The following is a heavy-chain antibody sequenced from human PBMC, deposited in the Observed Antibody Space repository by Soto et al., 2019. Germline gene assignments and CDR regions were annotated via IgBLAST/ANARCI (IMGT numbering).Heavy chain of an antibody. CDR3: ARVIRVGLSGADYFDY. Sequence: QRLSCAASGFTFSSYAMHWVRQAPGKGLEWVAVISYDGSNKYYADSVKGRFTISRDNSKNTLYLQMNSLRAEDTAVYYCARVIRVGLSGADYFDYWGQGTLVTVSS. V-gene: IGHV3-30-3*01. J-gene: IGHJ4*02. CDR2: ISYDGSNK. CDR1: GFTFSSYA. D-gene: IGHD3-16*02.